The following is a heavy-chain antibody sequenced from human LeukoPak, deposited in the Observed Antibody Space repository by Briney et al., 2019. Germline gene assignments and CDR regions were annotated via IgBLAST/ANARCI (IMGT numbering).Heavy chain of an antibody. J-gene: IGHJ4*02. CDR1: GFIFSSCA. D-gene: IGHD3-22*01. Sequence: GGSLRLSCAASGFIFSSCAMSWVRQAPGKGLEWVAVISYDGSNKYYADSVKGRFTISRDNSKNTLYLQMNSLRAEDTAVYYCARGGIYYDSSGYFDYWGQGTLVTVSS. CDR3: ARGGIYYDSSGYFDY. V-gene: IGHV3-30-3*01. CDR2: ISYDGSNK.